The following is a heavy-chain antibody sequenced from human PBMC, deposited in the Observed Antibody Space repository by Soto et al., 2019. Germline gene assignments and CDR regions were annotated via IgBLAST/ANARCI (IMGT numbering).Heavy chain of an antibody. CDR3: ARDRVITMVRGPAYNYYGMDV. CDR2: ISYDGSNK. D-gene: IGHD3-10*01. CDR1: GFTFSSYA. Sequence: PGGSLRLSCAASGFTFSSYAMHWVRQAPGKGLEWVAVISYDGSNKYYADSVKGRFTISRDNSKNTLYLQMNSLRAEDTAVFYCARDRVITMVRGPAYNYYGMDVWGQGTTVTVSS. J-gene: IGHJ6*02. V-gene: IGHV3-30-3*01.